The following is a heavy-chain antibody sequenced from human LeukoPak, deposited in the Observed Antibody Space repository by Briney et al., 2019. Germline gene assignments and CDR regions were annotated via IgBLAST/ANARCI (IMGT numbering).Heavy chain of an antibody. Sequence: SETLTLTCAVYGWSFNDYYWNWIRQPPGKGLEWIGEINARGDTNYNPSLKSRVTISVDTSKKQFSLRLTSMIAADTALYYCARGQVPAARGYNWFDPWGQGTLVTVSS. CDR1: GWSFNDYY. J-gene: IGHJ5*02. CDR2: INARGDT. V-gene: IGHV4-34*01. D-gene: IGHD2-2*01. CDR3: ARGQVPAARGYNWFDP.